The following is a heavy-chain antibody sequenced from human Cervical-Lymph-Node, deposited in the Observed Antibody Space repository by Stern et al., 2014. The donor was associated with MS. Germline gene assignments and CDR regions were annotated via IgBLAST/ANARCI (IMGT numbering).Heavy chain of an antibody. J-gene: IGHJ6*02. Sequence: QVQLVQSGPGLVKPSQTLSLTCAISGDSVSSNSAAWNWIRQSPSRGLEWLGRTYYRSKGYNDYAVSVKSRITINPDTSKNQFSLQLNSVTPEDTAVYYCAREGAGITMVREKKRDYYYYYGMDVWGQGTTVTVSS. V-gene: IGHV6-1*01. CDR1: GDSVSSNSAA. CDR3: AREGAGITMVREKKRDYYYYYGMDV. CDR2: TYYRSKGYN. D-gene: IGHD3-10*01.